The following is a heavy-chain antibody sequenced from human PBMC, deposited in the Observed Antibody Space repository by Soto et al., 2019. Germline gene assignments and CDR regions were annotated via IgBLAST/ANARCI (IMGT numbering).Heavy chain of an antibody. CDR1: VFTFSSYG. J-gene: IGHJ6*01. Sequence: GGSVRLSCASSVFTFSSYGMHCVRQAPGKRLEWVAVIWYDGSNKYYADSVKGRFTISRDNSKNTLYLQMNSLRAEDTAVYYCARERACSGSYAYYYGTEVCRQGST. CDR3: ARERACSGSYAYYYGTEV. D-gene: IGHD3-10*02. V-gene: IGHV3-33*01. CDR2: IWYDGSNK.